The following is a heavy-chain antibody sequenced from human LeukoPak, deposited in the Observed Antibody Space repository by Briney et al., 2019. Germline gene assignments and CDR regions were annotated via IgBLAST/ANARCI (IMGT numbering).Heavy chain of an antibody. CDR1: GGSISSTGYY. CDR3: ARAAADTGFFFDY. V-gene: IGHV4-39*07. D-gene: IGHD6-13*01. J-gene: IGHJ4*02. Sequence: SETLSLTCTVSGGSISSTGYYWGWIRQPPGKGLEWIGSLYYSGHTYYNPSLKSQLTISLETSKTQFSLKLTSVTAADTAVYYCARAAADTGFFFDYWGQGTLVTVSS. CDR2: LYYSGHT.